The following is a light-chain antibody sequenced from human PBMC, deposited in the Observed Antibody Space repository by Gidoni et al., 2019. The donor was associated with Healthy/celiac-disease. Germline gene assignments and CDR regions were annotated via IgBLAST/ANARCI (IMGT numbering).Light chain of an antibody. V-gene: IGKV3-20*01. CDR2: GAS. CDR3: QQYCSSTGLT. J-gene: IGKJ4*01. Sequence: EIVLTQSPGNLSLSPGERATLSCRASQSVSSSYLAWYQQKPGQAPRLLIYGASSRSTRIPDTFSGSGSGTDFTLTISRLEPEDFAVSYCQQYCSSTGLTFGGGTKVEIK. CDR1: QSVSSSY.